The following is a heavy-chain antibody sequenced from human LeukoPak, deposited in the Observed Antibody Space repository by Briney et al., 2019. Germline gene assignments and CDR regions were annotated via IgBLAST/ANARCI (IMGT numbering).Heavy chain of an antibody. CDR1: GFTFSNAW. V-gene: IGHV3-15*01. D-gene: IGHD2-8*01. CDR3: TTEDIVLMVYASSTFDY. CDR2: IKSKTEGGTT. J-gene: IGHJ4*02. Sequence: PGGSLRLSCAASGFTFSNAWMSWVRQAPGKGLEWVGRIKSKTEGGTTDYAAPVKGRFTISRDDSKNTLYLQMNSLKTEDTAVYYCTTEDIVLMVYASSTFDYWGQGTLVTVSS.